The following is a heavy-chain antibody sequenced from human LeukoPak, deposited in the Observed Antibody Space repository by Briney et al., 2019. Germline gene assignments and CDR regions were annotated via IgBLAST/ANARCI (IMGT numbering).Heavy chain of an antibody. CDR3: ARAPSYSSPVGDY. CDR1: GFTFSSYE. J-gene: IGHJ4*02. Sequence: GGSLRLSCAASGFTFSSYEMNWVRQAPGKGLEWVSYISSSGSTIYYADSVKGRFTISRDNAKNSLYLQMNSLRAEDTAVYYCARAPSYSSPVGDYWGQGTLVTVSS. D-gene: IGHD6-13*01. CDR2: ISSSGSTI. V-gene: IGHV3-48*03.